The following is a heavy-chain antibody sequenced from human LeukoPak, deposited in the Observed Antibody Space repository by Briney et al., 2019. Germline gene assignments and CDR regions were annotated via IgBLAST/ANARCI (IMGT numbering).Heavy chain of an antibody. Sequence: GGSLRLSCAASGFTFSSYWMAWVRQAPGKGLEWVANIKEDGSKKNYVDSVKGRFTISRDNAKNSLHLQMNSLRAEDTAVYYCVSRNYYQSSGSFELYYFDSWGQGTLVTVSS. CDR2: IKEDGSKK. CDR3: VSRNYYQSSGSFELYYFDS. D-gene: IGHD3-22*01. CDR1: GFTFSSYW. J-gene: IGHJ4*02. V-gene: IGHV3-7*01.